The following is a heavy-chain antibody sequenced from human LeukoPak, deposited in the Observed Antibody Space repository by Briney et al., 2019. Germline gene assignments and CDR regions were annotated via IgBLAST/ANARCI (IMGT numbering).Heavy chain of an antibody. D-gene: IGHD6-13*01. CDR2: IRSEAYGGTT. J-gene: IGHJ4*02. Sequence: GGSLRLSCTASGFTFGDYAMSWVRQAPGKGLEWVGFIRSEAYGGTTEYAASVKGRFTISRDDSKSIAYLQMNSLKTEDTAVYYCTRDTSSSWYTNDYWGQGTLVTVSS. V-gene: IGHV3-49*04. CDR3: TRDTSSSWYTNDY. CDR1: GFTFGDYA.